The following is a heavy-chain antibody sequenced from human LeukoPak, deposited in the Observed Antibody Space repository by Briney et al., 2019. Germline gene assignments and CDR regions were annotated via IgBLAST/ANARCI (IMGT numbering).Heavy chain of an antibody. CDR3: ATTNDGGGYQWGDFFDF. D-gene: IGHD3-22*01. J-gene: IGHJ4*02. Sequence: SVKVSSTASGGTSNSHAISWVRHAPGQGLEWMGRIIPNLGTTNRAQNFQDRVTLTADKSTNTAYMELTSLTSDDTAVYYCATTNDGGGYQWGDFFDFWGQGTLVTVSS. CDR1: GGTSNSHA. V-gene: IGHV1-69*04. CDR2: IIPNLGTT.